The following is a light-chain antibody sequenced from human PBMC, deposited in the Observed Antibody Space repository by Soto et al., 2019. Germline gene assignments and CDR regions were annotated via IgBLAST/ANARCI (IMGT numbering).Light chain of an antibody. CDR2: GAS. CDR1: QSVSDN. CDR3: QQYNIWPPWT. V-gene: IGKV3-15*01. Sequence: EIVMTQSPATLSVSPGERATLSCRASQSVSDNLAWYQQKPGQAPRLLIYGASTRATGIPARFSGSGSGTDFTLTISSLQSGDFAVYYCQQYNIWPPWTFGQGTKVEIK. J-gene: IGKJ1*01.